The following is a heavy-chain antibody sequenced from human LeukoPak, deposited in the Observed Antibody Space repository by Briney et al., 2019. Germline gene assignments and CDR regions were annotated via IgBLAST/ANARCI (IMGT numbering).Heavy chain of an antibody. V-gene: IGHV3-11*04. J-gene: IGHJ4*02. CDR2: ISSSGSTI. CDR1: GFTFSDYY. CDR3: ARVSRSRSFGLR. D-gene: IGHD3-16*01. Sequence: PGGSLRLSCAASGFTFSDYYMSWIRQSPGQGLEWVSYISSSGSTIYYADSEKGRFTISRDNAKTSLYLQMNSLRAEVTAVYYCARVSRSRSFGLRWGQGTLVSVSS.